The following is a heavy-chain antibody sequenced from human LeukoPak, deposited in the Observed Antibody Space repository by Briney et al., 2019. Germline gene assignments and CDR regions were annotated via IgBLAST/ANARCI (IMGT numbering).Heavy chain of an antibody. CDR3: ARGGDTAMAYDAFDI. CDR2: ISAYNGNT. Sequence: GASVKVSCKASGYTFTSYGISWVRQAPGQGLEWMVWISAYNGNTNYAQKLQGRVTMTTDTSTSTAYMELRSLRSDDTAVYYCARGGDTAMAYDAFDIWGQGTMVTVSS. D-gene: IGHD5-18*01. J-gene: IGHJ3*02. V-gene: IGHV1-18*01. CDR1: GYTFTSYG.